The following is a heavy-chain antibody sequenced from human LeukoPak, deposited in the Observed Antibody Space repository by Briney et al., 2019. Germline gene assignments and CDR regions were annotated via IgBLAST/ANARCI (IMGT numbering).Heavy chain of an antibody. Sequence: SQTLSLTCTVSGGSISSGGYYWSWIRQHPGKGLEWIGYIHYSGSTYYNPSLKSRVIISVDTSKNQFSLKLSSVTAADTAVYYCARMYYYGSGSWSGYYYYYYMDVWGKGTTVTVSS. CDR2: IHYSGST. V-gene: IGHV4-31*03. J-gene: IGHJ6*03. CDR1: GGSISSGGYY. CDR3: ARMYYYGSGSWSGYYYYYYMDV. D-gene: IGHD3-10*01.